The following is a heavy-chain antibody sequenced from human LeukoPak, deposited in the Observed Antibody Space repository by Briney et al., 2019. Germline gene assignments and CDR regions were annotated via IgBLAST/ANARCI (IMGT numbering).Heavy chain of an antibody. J-gene: IGHJ5*02. Sequence: PGGSLRLSCTACGFTFSSYAKSWVRQTPGKGLEWIGRIQSKRDGGTVDHAAPVKGRFTISRDDSKDTLYLEMNSLKTEDTGVYYCTTRFYEEVRGNQVEPWGQGTQVTVSS. CDR1: GFTFSSYA. CDR3: TTRFYEEVRGNQVEP. D-gene: IGHD3-16*01. V-gene: IGHV3-15*01. CDR2: IQSKRDGGTV.